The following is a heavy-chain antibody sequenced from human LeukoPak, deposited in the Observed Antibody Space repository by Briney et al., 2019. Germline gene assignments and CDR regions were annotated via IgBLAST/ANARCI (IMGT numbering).Heavy chain of an antibody. J-gene: IGHJ3*02. CDR1: GGSVSSFY. V-gene: IGHV4-59*08. CDR2: FYYSGRT. Sequence: SETLSLTCTVSGGSVSSFYWSWLRQPPGKGLEWIGYFYYSGRTNFNPSLKSRVSISVDTSKNQFSLKLSSVTAADTAVYYCARHGETTVTTNDAFDIWGQGTMVTVSS. CDR3: ARHGETTVTTNDAFDI. D-gene: IGHD4-17*01.